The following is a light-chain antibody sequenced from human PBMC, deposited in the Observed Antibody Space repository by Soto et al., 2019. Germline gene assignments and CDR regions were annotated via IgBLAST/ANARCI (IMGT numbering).Light chain of an antibody. CDR3: QQYNSYPCT. Sequence: DIQMTQSPSTLSASVGDIFTIACRASKSISRWFAWYQQKPGKAPKFLIYKASSLESGVPSRFSGSGSGTEFTLTISSLQPDDVATYYCQQYNSYPCTFGEGTKVDIK. CDR1: KSISRW. V-gene: IGKV1-5*03. J-gene: IGKJ1*01. CDR2: KAS.